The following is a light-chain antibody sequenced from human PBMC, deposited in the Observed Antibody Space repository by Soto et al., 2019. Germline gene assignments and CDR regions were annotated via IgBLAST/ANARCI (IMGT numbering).Light chain of an antibody. CDR3: IQGTHWPRYT. J-gene: IGKJ2*01. Sequence: DVVMTQSPLSLPVTLGQPASISCRSSQSLVYSDGNTSLNWFQQRPGHSPRRLIYKVSNRDSGVPDRFSGSGSGTDFTLKISRVEAEDVGFYYCIQGTHWPRYTFGQGTKLEIK. CDR2: KVS. CDR1: QSLVYSDGNTS. V-gene: IGKV2-30*01.